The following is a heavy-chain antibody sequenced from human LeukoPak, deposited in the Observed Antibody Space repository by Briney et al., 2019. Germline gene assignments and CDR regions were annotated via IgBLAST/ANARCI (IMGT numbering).Heavy chain of an antibody. Sequence: GGSLRLSCSASQFTFSYYAMTWVRQAPGKGLEWVSGVSSRGDYTYYANSVKGRFTISRDNSKNTLYLQLSSLRVEDTAVYYCAKEIYAYGSRGFNYWGQGTLVTVSS. CDR3: AKEIYAYGSRGFNY. J-gene: IGHJ4*02. CDR2: VSSRGDYT. D-gene: IGHD3-10*01. V-gene: IGHV3-23*01. CDR1: QFTFSYYA.